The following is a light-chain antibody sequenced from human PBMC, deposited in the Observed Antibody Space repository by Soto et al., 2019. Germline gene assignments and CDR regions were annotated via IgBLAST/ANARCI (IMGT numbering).Light chain of an antibody. Sequence: EIVLTQSPTTLSLSPGERATLSCRASQSVNSYLAWYQQKPGQAPRLLIYDASNRATGIPARFSGSGSGTDFTLTISSLEPEDFAVYYCQQRSNWPPLTFGVGTKVEIK. J-gene: IGKJ4*01. CDR2: DAS. CDR3: QQRSNWPPLT. V-gene: IGKV3-11*01. CDR1: QSVNSY.